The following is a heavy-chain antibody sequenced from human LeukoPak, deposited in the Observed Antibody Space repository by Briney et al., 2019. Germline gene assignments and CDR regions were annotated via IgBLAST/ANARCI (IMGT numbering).Heavy chain of an antibody. CDR1: GGSISSSSYY. Sequence: SETLSLTCTVSGGSISSSSYYWGWIRQPPGKGLEWIGSIYYSGSTYYNPPLKSRVTISVDTSKNQFSLKLSSVTAADTAVYYCARVPAAYYYYYYYMDVWGKGTTVTVSS. CDR3: ARVPAAYYYYYYYMDV. J-gene: IGHJ6*03. V-gene: IGHV4-39*07. CDR2: IYYSGST.